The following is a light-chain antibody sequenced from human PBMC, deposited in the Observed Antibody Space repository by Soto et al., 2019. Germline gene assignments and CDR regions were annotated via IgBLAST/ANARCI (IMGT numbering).Light chain of an antibody. CDR3: QSYDSSLSGSV. V-gene: IGLV1-40*01. CDR2: GNS. Sequence: QAVVTQPPSVSGAPGQRVTISCTGSSSNIGAGYDVHWYQQLPGTAPKLLIYGNSNRPSGVPDRFFGSKSGTSASLAITGLQAEDEADYYCQSYDSSLSGSVFGGGTKLTVL. CDR1: SSNIGAGYD. J-gene: IGLJ2*01.